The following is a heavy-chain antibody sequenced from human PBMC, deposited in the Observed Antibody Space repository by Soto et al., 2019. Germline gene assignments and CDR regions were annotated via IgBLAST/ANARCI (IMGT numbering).Heavy chain of an antibody. CDR1: EQTITGHY. CDR3: ASVPLSYTNNDDLEQ. J-gene: IGHJ4*02. D-gene: IGHD1-1*01. V-gene: IGHV1-2*02. Sequence: QVQMVQSGPEVKKPGASVKISCKASEQTITGHYIQWVRQAPGQGLEWMGWINPKGDGKKYAQHFQGRITVTRDTSINTCYMELRALTSDDTAGYYCASVPLSYTNNDDLEQWGQGTLVTVSS. CDR2: INPKGDGK.